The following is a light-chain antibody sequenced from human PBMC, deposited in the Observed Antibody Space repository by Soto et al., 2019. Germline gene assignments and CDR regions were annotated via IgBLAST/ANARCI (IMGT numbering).Light chain of an antibody. CDR2: GAS. CDR3: QHGTT. CDR1: QGIRND. Sequence: DIQMTPSPSTLSASVGDRVTITCRASQGIRNDLGWYQQKPGKAPKLLIYGASSLQSGVPSRFSGSGSGTDFTLTISSLQPEDFASYYCQHGTTFGQGTKVDIK. V-gene: IGKV1-17*01. J-gene: IGKJ1*01.